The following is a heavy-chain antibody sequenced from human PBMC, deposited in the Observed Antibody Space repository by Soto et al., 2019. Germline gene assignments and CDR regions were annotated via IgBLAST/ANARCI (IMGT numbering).Heavy chain of an antibody. CDR2: INAGNGNT. Sequence: GASVKVSCKASGYTFTSYAMHWVRQAPGQRLEWMGWINAGNGNTKYSQKFQGRVTITRDTSASTAYMGLSSLRSEDTAVYYCARVQGYCSGGSCYRYNWFDPWGQGTLVTVSS. D-gene: IGHD2-15*01. J-gene: IGHJ5*02. CDR1: GYTFTSYA. V-gene: IGHV1-3*01. CDR3: ARVQGYCSGGSCYRYNWFDP.